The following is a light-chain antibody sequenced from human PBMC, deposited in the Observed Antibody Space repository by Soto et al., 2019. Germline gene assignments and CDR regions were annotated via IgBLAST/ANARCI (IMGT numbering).Light chain of an antibody. CDR1: QSVSSK. Sequence: EIVMTQSPATLSVSPGEGASLSCRASQSVSSKLAWYQQKPGQAPRLLIYGASTRATGIPARFSGSGSGTDFTLTISSLEPEDFAVYYCQQRSKWPITFGQGTRLEIK. J-gene: IGKJ5*01. V-gene: IGKV3-15*01. CDR2: GAS. CDR3: QQRSKWPIT.